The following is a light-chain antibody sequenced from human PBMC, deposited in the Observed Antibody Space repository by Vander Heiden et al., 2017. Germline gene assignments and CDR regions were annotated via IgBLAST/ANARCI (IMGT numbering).Light chain of an antibody. V-gene: IGKV1-5*03. J-gene: IGKJ1*01. Sequence: DIQMTQSPSTLSASVGDRVTITCRASQSISSWLAWYQQKPGKAPKLLIYKASSLQSGVPSRFSGSGSGTEFSLTISSLQPDDFATYYFQQDNSYWTFGQGTKVEIK. CDR2: KAS. CDR1: QSISSW. CDR3: QQDNSYWT.